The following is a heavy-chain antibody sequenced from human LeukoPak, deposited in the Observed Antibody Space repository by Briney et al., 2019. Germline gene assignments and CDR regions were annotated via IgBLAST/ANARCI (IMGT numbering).Heavy chain of an antibody. Sequence: GGSLRLSCASSGFKFSDYYMSWIRQVPGKELEWISYISSRGDVIYSVDSVKGRFTISRDNDKSLLYLQMNSLRADDTAVYFCAAEVSPKVFDYRGEGTLVTVSS. V-gene: IGHV3-11*01. CDR2: ISSRGDVI. D-gene: IGHD2-8*01. J-gene: IGHJ4*02. CDR3: AAEVSPKVFDY. CDR1: GFKFSDYY.